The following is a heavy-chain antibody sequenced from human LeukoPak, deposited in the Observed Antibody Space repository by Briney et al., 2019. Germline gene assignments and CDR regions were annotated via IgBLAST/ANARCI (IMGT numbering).Heavy chain of an antibody. CDR2: INWNGGST. D-gene: IGHD6-19*01. V-gene: IGHV3-20*01. CDR1: GFTFDDYG. CDR3: ARSPYSSGWYLRIPQFDY. J-gene: IGHJ4*02. Sequence: GGSLRLSCAASGFTFDDYGMSWVRQAPGKGLEWVSGINWNGGSTAYADSVKGRFTISRDNAKNSLYLQMNSLRAEDTALYHCARSPYSSGWYLRIPQFDYWGQGALVTVSS.